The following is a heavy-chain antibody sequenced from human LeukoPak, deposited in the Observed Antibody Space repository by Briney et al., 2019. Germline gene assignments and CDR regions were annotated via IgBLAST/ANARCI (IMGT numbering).Heavy chain of an antibody. CDR2: ISPYNGNT. J-gene: IGHJ4*02. V-gene: IGHV1-18*01. CDR3: ATDMYGGSYYGALDY. CDR1: NYTFTSHG. D-gene: IGHD1-26*01. Sequence: ASVKVCCKASNYTFTSHGINWVRQAPGQGLEWMGRISPYNGNTIYAQKFQGRVTMTEDTSTDTAYMELSSLRSEDTAVYYCATDMYGGSYYGALDYWGQGTLVTVSS.